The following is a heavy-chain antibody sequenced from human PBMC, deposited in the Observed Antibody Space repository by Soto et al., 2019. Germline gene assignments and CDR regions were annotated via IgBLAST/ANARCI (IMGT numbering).Heavy chain of an antibody. V-gene: IGHV3-21*01. J-gene: IGHJ5*02. Sequence: EVQLVESGGGLVKPGGSLRLSCAASGFTFSSYSMNWVRQAPGKGPEWVSSISSSSSYIYYADSVKGRFTISRDNAKNSLYLQMNSLRAEDTAVYYCARDPGIAAAYNWFDPWGQGTLVTVSS. CDR3: ARDPGIAAAYNWFDP. CDR2: ISSSSSYI. CDR1: GFTFSSYS. D-gene: IGHD6-13*01.